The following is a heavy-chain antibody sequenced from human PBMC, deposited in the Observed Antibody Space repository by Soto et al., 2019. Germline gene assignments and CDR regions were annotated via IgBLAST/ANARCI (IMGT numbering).Heavy chain of an antibody. CDR2: ISSSGSTI. Sequence: PGGSLRLSCAASGFTFSDYSMVWVRQAPGKGLEWVSYISSSGSTIYYADSVKGRFTISRDNAKNSLYLQMNSLRAEDTAVYYCASPLTDFDYWGQGTLVTVSS. D-gene: IGHD4-4*01. CDR1: GFTFSDYS. J-gene: IGHJ4*02. CDR3: ASPLTDFDY. V-gene: IGHV3-11*01.